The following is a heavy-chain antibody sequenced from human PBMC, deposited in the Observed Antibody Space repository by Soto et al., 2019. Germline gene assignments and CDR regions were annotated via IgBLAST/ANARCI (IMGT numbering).Heavy chain of an antibody. D-gene: IGHD3-10*01. CDR1: GFTVSSNY. CDR3: AREGITMVRGVILPLPYGMDV. CDR2: IYSGGST. Sequence: PGGSLRLSCAASGFTVSSNYMSWVRQAPGKGLEWVSVIYSGGSTYYADSVKGRFTISRDNSKNTLYLQMNSLRAEDTAVYYCAREGITMVRGVILPLPYGMDVWGQGTTVTVSS. J-gene: IGHJ6*02. V-gene: IGHV3-66*01.